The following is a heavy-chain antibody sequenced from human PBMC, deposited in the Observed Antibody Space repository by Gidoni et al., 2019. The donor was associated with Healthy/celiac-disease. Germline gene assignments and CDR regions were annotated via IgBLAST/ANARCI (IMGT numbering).Heavy chain of an antibody. D-gene: IGHD3-22*01. V-gene: IGHV3-30*18. J-gene: IGHJ6*03. Sequence: QVQRVESGGGVVQTGRSLRLSCAASGFTFTCHGRTGVRPASGQAPGKGMEWGAVISYEGSNKYYADSVKGRFTISRDNSKNTLYLQMNSLRAEDTAVYYCAKRGMGYYDSSGYYYYYYYMDVWGKGTTVTVSS. CDR2: ISYEGSNK. CDR3: AKRGMGYYDSSGYYYYYYYMDV. CDR1: GFTFTCHG.